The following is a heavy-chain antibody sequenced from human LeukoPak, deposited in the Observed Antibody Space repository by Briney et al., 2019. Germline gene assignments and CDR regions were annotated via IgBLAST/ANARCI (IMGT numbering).Heavy chain of an antibody. D-gene: IGHD6-19*01. J-gene: IGHJ4*02. CDR1: GGAISSSSYY. Sequence: SETLSLTCTVSGGAISSSSYYWGWIRQPPGKGLEWIGSIYYSGSTYYNPSLKSRVTISVDTSKNQFSLKLSSVTAADTAVYYCARHVVSGWQDIDYWGQGTLVTVSS. CDR3: ARHVVSGWQDIDY. V-gene: IGHV4-39*01. CDR2: IYYSGST.